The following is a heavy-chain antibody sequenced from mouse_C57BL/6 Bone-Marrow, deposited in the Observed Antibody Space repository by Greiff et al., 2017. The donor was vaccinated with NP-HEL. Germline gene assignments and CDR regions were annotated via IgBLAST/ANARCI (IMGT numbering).Heavy chain of an antibody. CDR2: INPSNGGT. V-gene: IGHV1-53*01. D-gene: IGHD1-1*02. Sequence: QVQLQQPGTELVKPGASVKLSCKASGYTFTSSWMHWVKQRPGQGLEWIGNINPSNGGTNYNEKFKSKATLTVDQSPSTAYMQLSSQKSEDAAVYYCAILDGDWYFDVWGTGTTVTVAS. CDR3: AILDGDWYFDV. CDR1: GYTFTSSW. J-gene: IGHJ1*03.